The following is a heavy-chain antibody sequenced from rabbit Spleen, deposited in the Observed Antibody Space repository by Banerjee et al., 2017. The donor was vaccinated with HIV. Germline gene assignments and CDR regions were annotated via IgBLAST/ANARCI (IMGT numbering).Heavy chain of an antibody. D-gene: IGHD8-1*01. CDR2: MDTGSSGFT. J-gene: IGHJ6*01. V-gene: IGHV1S45*01. Sequence: QEQLEESGGDLVKPEASLTLTCIASGFSFTGNYYMCWVRQAPGKGLEWIACMDTGSSGFTYFASWAKGRFTISKTSSTTVTLQMTSLTAADTATYFCARDAATSFSSYGMDLWGPGTLVTVS. CDR1: GFSFTGNYY. CDR3: ARDAATSFSSYGMDL.